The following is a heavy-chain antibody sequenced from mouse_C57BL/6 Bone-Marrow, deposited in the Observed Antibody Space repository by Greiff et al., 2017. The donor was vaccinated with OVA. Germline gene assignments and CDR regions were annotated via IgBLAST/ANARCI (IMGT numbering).Heavy chain of an antibody. CDR2: IDPENGDT. D-gene: IGHD2-2*01. Sequence: VQLKQSGAELVRPGASVKLSCTASGFNIKDDYMHWVKQRPEQGLEWIGWIDPENGDTEYASKFQGKATITADTSSNTAYLQLSSLTSDDAAVDYCTGWLLPYAMDYWGQGTSVTVSS. V-gene: IGHV14-4*01. J-gene: IGHJ4*01. CDR1: GFNIKDDY. CDR3: TGWLLPYAMDY.